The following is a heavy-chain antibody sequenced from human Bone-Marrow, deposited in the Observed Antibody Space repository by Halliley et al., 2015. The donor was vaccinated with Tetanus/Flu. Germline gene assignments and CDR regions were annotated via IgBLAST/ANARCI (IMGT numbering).Heavy chain of an antibody. D-gene: IGHD3-9*01. Sequence: LGWIGNIHHRGTPPNNPPLKRRVPISVDRPKNQFSRKVNSVTAADTAVYYCARVRDWLNWFDPWGQGTLVTVSS. CDR2: IHHRGTP. J-gene: IGHJ5*02. V-gene: IGHV4-30-2*01. CDR3: ARVRDWLNWFDP.